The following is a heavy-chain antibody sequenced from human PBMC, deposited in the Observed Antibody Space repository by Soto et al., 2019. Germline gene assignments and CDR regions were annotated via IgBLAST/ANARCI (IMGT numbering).Heavy chain of an antibody. J-gene: IGHJ5*02. CDR2: INHSGST. CDR3: ARGRCSRWGNWFEP. V-gene: IGHV4-34*01. Sequence: QVQLQQWGAGLLKPSETLSLTCAVYGGSFSGYYWSWIRQPPGKGLEWIGEINHSGSTNYNPSLKGRVTISVDTAKNHFSLKLSSVSAADTAVYYCARGRCSRWGNWFEPLGLGTLVTVSS. CDR1: GGSFSGYY. D-gene: IGHD6-13*01.